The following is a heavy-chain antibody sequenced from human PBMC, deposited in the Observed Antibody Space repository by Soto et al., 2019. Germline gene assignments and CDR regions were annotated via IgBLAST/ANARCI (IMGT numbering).Heavy chain of an antibody. CDR1: GFTFSSYS. V-gene: IGHV3-21*01. CDR3: ARDREYSGDFDY. CDR2: ISSSSSYI. Sequence: GGSLRLSCAASGFTFSSYSMNWVRQAPGKGLEWVSSISSSSSYIYYADSVKGQFTNSRDNAKNSLYLQMNSLRAEDTAVYYCARDREYSGDFDYWGQGTLVTVSS. J-gene: IGHJ4*02. D-gene: IGHD5-12*01.